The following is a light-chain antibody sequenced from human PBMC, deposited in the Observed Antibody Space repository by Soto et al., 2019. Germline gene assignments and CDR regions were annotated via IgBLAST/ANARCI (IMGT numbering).Light chain of an antibody. CDR2: GAS. J-gene: IGKJ2*01. V-gene: IGKV3-15*01. CDR1: QSISIN. Sequence: DIVMTQSPATLSVSPGERATLSCRASQSISINLAWYQQRRGQSPRLLIYGASTRPTGIPARFSGSGSGTEFTLTISSLQSEDFAVYFCQQYNNWPDTFGQGTKLEI. CDR3: QQYNNWPDT.